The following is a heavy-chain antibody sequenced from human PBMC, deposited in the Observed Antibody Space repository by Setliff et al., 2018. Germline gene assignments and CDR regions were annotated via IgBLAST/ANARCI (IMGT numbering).Heavy chain of an antibody. Sequence: GESPMLSCKGSGYSFTSYWIGWVRQMPGKGLEWMGIIYPGDCDTRYSPSFQGQFTISAAKPTSTAYLQWSSLKASDTAIYYCAIVTPDYYYYYGMDVWGQGTTVTVS. D-gene: IGHD3-10*01. J-gene: IGHJ6*02. V-gene: IGHV5-51*04. CDR1: GYSFTSYW. CDR2: IYPGDCDT. CDR3: AIVTPDYYYYYGMDV.